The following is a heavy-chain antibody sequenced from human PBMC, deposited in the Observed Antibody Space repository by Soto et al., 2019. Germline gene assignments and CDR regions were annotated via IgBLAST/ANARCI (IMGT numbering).Heavy chain of an antibody. J-gene: IGHJ3*02. CDR3: ATGDYVWGSYRYRQKGGAFDI. CDR2: INPSGGST. CDR1: GYTFTSYY. V-gene: IGHV1-46*01. Sequence: QVQLVQSGAEVKKPGASVKVSCKASGYTFTSYYMHWVRQAPGQGLEWMGIINPSGGSTSYAQKFQGRVTMTRDTSTSTVYMELSSLRSEDTAVYYCATGDYVWGSYRYRQKGGAFDIWGQGTMVTVSS. D-gene: IGHD3-16*02.